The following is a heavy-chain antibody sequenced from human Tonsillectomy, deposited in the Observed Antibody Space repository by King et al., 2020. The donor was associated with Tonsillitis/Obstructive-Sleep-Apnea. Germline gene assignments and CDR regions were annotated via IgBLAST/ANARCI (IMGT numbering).Heavy chain of an antibody. CDR3: ARVPGAGLRWFDP. CDR1: GGSVSSGSDY. V-gene: IGHV4-61*01. J-gene: IGHJ5*02. D-gene: IGHD3-10*01. CDR2: IYYSGST. Sequence: VQLQESGPGLVKPSETLSLTCTVSGGSVSSGSDYWSWIRQPPGTGLEWIGYIYYSGSTNYNLSLKSRVTISVDTSKNQFSLKLSSVTAADTAVYYCARVPGAGLRWFDPWGQGTRVTVSS.